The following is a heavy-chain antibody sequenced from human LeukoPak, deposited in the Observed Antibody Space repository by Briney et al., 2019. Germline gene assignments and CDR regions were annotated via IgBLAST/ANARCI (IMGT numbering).Heavy chain of an antibody. CDR2: INHSGST. CDR3: ARGRYYGSGSYYRSDYYYYYYGMDV. CDR1: GGSFSGYN. D-gene: IGHD3-10*01. V-gene: IGHV4-34*01. J-gene: IGHJ6*02. Sequence: SETLSLTCAVYGGSFSGYNWSWIRQPPGKGLEWIGEINHSGSTNYNPSLKSRVTISVDTSKNQFSLKLSSVTAADTAVYYCARGRYYGSGSYYRSDYYYYYYGMDVWGQGTTVTVSS.